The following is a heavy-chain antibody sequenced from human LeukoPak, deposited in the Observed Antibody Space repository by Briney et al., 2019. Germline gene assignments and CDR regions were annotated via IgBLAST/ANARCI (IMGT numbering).Heavy chain of an antibody. Sequence: SGPALVKPTQTLTLTCTFSGSSLSTSGMRVSWIRQPPGKALEWLARIDWDDDKFYSTSLKTRLTISKDTSKNQVVLTMTNMDPVDTATYYCARVHGYGFFYFDYWGQGTLVTVSS. D-gene: IGHD5-18*01. J-gene: IGHJ4*02. CDR1: GSSLSTSGMR. V-gene: IGHV2-70*04. CDR2: IDWDDDK. CDR3: ARVHGYGFFYFDY.